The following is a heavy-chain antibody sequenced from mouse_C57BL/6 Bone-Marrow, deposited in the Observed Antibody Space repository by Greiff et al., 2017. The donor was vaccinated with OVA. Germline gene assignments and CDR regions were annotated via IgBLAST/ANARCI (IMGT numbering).Heavy chain of an antibody. Sequence: QVPLQQSGAELVKPGASVKMSCKASGYTFTTYPIEWMKQNHGKSLEWIGNFHPYNDDTKHNEKFKGKATLTVEKSSSTVYLELSRLTSDDSAVYYCARGSYYGSSYWYFDVWGTGTTVTVSS. D-gene: IGHD1-1*01. CDR1: GYTFTTYP. V-gene: IGHV1-47*01. CDR3: ARGSYYGSSYWYFDV. J-gene: IGHJ1*03. CDR2: FHPYNDDT.